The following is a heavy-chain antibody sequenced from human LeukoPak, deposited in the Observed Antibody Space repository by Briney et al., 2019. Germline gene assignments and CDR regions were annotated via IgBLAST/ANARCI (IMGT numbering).Heavy chain of an antibody. V-gene: IGHV4-34*01. D-gene: IGHD3-10*01. Sequence: SETLSLTCAVYGGSFSGYYWSWIRQPPGKGLEWIGEINHSGSTNYNPSLKSRVTISVDTSKKQFSLKLTSVTAADTAVYYCARHQLRGFLDDNWGQGTLVTVSS. J-gene: IGHJ4*02. CDR3: ARHQLRGFLDDN. CDR2: INHSGST. CDR1: GGSFSGYY.